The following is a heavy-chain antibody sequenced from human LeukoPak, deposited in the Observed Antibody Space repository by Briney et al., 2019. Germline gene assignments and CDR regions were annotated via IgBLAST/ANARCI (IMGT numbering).Heavy chain of an antibody. V-gene: IGHV3-74*01. J-gene: IGHJ4*02. CDR3: ARGGGRYYDSSGYSY. D-gene: IGHD3-22*01. Sequence: PGGSLRLSCAASGFTFSSYWMHWVRQAPGKGLVWVSRINSDGSSTNYADSVKGRFTISRDNAKNTPYLQMNSLRAEDTAVYYCARGGGRYYDSSGYSYWGQGSLVTVSS. CDR2: INSDGSST. CDR1: GFTFSSYW.